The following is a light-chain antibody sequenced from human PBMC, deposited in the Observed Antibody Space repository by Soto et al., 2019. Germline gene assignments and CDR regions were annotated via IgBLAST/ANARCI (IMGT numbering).Light chain of an antibody. CDR2: DVS. Sequence: QSVLTQPASVSGSPGQSITISCTGTSSDVVGYNYVSWYQQHPGKAPKFMIYDVSNRPSGVSNRFSGSKSGNTASLTISGFQAEDEADYYCSSYTTSNTRQIVFGTGTKVTVL. CDR3: SSYTTSNTRQIV. J-gene: IGLJ1*01. V-gene: IGLV2-14*01. CDR1: SSDVVGYNY.